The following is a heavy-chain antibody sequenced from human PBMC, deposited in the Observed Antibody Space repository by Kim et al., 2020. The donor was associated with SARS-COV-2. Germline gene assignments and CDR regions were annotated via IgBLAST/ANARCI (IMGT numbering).Heavy chain of an antibody. CDR1: GFTFSDYY. J-gene: IGHJ5*02. CDR3: ARVSSGSSSWYWFDP. Sequence: GGSLRLSCAASGFTFSDYYMSWIRQAPGKGLEWVSYISGTTSHTKYADPVKGRFTISRDNAKNSLYLQMNSLRAADTAVYYCARVSSGSSSWYWFDPWGQGTPVTGSS. D-gene: IGHD6-13*01. CDR2: ISGTTSHT. V-gene: IGHV3-11*05.